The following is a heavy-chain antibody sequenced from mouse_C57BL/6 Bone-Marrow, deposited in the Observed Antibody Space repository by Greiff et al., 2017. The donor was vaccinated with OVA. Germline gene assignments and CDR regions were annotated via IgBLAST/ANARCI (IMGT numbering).Heavy chain of an antibody. J-gene: IGHJ3*01. CDR3: ARRGNYSNPFAY. CDR1: GFTFSDYY. CDR2: ISNGGGST. D-gene: IGHD2-5*01. Sequence: EVKLMESGGGLVQPGGSLKLSCAASGFTFSDYYMYWVRQTPEKRLEWVAYISNGGGSTYYPDTVKGRFTISRDNAKNTLYLQMSRLKSEDTAMYYCARRGNYSNPFAYWGQGTLVTVSA. V-gene: IGHV5-12*01.